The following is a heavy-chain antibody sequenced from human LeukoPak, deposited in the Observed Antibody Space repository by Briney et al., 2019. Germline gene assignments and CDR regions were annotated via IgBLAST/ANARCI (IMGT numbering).Heavy chain of an antibody. CDR1: GFTFSSYE. V-gene: IGHV3-48*03. CDR2: ISSSGSTI. CDR3: ASAPYDYSNYDYGMDV. Sequence: GGSLRLSCAASGFTFSSYEMNWVRQAPGKGLEWVSYISSSGSTIYYADSVKGRFTISRDNAKNTLYLQMNSLRAEDTAVYYCASAPYDYSNYDYGMDVWGQGTTVTVSS. J-gene: IGHJ6*02. D-gene: IGHD4-11*01.